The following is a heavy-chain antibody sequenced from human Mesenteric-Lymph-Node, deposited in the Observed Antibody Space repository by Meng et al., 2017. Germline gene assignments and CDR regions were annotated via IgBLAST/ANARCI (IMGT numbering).Heavy chain of an antibody. CDR3: VRAGGAYFNTWYLDSYYGMDV. D-gene: IGHD2-21*01. V-gene: IGHV3-49*04. CDR1: GFTLGDYV. J-gene: IGHJ6*02. CDR2: LRSRRNGGTT. Sequence: GESLKISCAASGFTLGDYVVSWVRQAAGRGPEWVGILRSRRNGGTTEYAASVRDRFTISRDESKSIAYLQMNSLKTEDTAVYYCVRAGGAYFNTWYLDSYYGMDVWGQGNTVTVSS.